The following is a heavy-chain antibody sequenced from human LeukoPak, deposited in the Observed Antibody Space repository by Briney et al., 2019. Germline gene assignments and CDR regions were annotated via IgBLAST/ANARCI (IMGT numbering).Heavy chain of an antibody. CDR1: GYTFTSYD. Sequence: ASVKVSCKASGYTFTSYDINWVRQATGQGLEWMGWMNPNSGNTGYAQKFQGRVTITRNTSISTAYMELSSLRSEDTAVYYCARCRDFRKWFDPWGQGTLVTVSS. J-gene: IGHJ5*02. CDR3: ARCRDFRKWFDP. CDR2: MNPNSGNT. D-gene: IGHD3-3*01. V-gene: IGHV1-8*03.